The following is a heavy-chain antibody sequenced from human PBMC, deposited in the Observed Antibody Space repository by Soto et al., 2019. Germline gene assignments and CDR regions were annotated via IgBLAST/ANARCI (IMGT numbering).Heavy chain of an antibody. Sequence: GGSLRLSCAASGFTFSSYSMGWVRQAPGKGLEWVSAISGSGVSTYYAASVKGRFTISRDNSKNTRYLQMNSLRAEDTSVYYCAQDTAPARYGSDAFDIWGQGTMVTVSS. CDR1: GFTFSSYS. V-gene: IGHV3-23*01. CDR2: ISGSGVST. CDR3: AQDTAPARYGSDAFDI. J-gene: IGHJ3*02. D-gene: IGHD6-6*01.